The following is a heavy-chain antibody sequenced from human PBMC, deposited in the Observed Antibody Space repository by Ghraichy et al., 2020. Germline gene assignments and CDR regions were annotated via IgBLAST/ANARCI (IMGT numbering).Heavy chain of an antibody. J-gene: IGHJ6*02. CDR3: ARLGIAVAGPMDV. CDR1: GGSISSYY. V-gene: IGHV4-59*08. D-gene: IGHD6-19*01. Sequence: SETLSLTCTVSGGSISSYYWSWIRQPPGKGLEWIGYIYYSGSTNYNPSLKSRVTISVDTSKNQFSLKLSSVTAADTAVYYCARLGIAVAGPMDVWGQGTTVTVSS. CDR2: IYYSGST.